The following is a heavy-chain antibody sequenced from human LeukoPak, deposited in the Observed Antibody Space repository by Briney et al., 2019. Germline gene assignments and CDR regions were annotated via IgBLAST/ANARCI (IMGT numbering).Heavy chain of an antibody. CDR2: IYYSGDT. J-gene: IGHJ5*02. V-gene: IGHV4-59*01. D-gene: IGHD4/OR15-4a*01. CDR1: RGSISGYF. CDR3: VRGPYGASISKWFDP. Sequence: SETLSLTCNVSRGSISGYFWSWIRQSPGGGLEWMCYIYYSGDTAYNPSLRSRVAMSVDTSKNQFSLQLRSMTTADTAVYYCVRGPYGASISKWFDPWGQGTQVIVSP.